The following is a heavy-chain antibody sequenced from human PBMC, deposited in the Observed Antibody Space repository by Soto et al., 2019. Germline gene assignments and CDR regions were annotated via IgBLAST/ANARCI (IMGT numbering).Heavy chain of an antibody. CDR1: GASINNNDYY. CDR2: VYYSGTT. Sequence: SETLSLTCTVSGASINNNDYYWSWIRQTPGKGLEWIGYVYYSGTTDYIPSLKSRLSMSIDKSQNQFALKLNSVTAADTATYYCARMSYFYDKWYFDLWGRGTLVTVSS. V-gene: IGHV4-30-4*01. J-gene: IGHJ2*01. CDR3: ARMSYFYDKWYFDL. D-gene: IGHD3-22*01.